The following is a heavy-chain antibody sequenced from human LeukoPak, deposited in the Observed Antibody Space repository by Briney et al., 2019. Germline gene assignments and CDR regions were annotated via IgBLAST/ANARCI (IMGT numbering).Heavy chain of an antibody. D-gene: IGHD2-2*01. V-gene: IGHV1-2*02. CDR1: GYTFTGYY. CDR2: INPNSGGT. Sequence: ASVKVSCKASGYTFTGYYMHWVRQAPGQGLEWMGWINPNSGGTNYAQEFQGRVTMTRDTSISTAYMELSRLRSDDTAVYYCARDFCSSTSCYDYWGQGTLVTVSS. CDR3: ARDFCSSTSCYDY. J-gene: IGHJ4*02.